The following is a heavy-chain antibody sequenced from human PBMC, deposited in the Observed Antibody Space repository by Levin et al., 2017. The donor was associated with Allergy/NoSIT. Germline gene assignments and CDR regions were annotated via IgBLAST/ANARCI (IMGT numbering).Heavy chain of an antibody. V-gene: IGHV3-30*04. CDR1: GFTFSRSA. D-gene: IGHD4-23*01. CDR2: ISYDGSNK. CDR3: ARADGGNSGPDWFDP. Sequence: PGGSLRLSCAASGFTFSRSAMHCVRPAPGTGLEWVAVISYDGSNKYYADSVKGRFTISRDNSKNTLYLQMNSLRAEDTAVYYCARADGGNSGPDWFDPWGQGTLVTVSS. J-gene: IGHJ5*02.